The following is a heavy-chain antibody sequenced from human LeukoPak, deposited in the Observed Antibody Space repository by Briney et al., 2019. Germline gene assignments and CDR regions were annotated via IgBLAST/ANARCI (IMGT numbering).Heavy chain of an antibody. CDR2: ISSDSRTI. J-gene: IGHJ4*02. D-gene: IGHD3-10*01. CDR1: GLTFSSYS. V-gene: IGHV3-48*02. CDR3: ARYGSGTSYITNYFDY. Sequence: GGSLRLSCAASGLTFSSYSMNWVRQAPGKGLEWVSYISSDSRTIYYADSVKGRFTISRDNAKNSLYLQMKSLRDEDTAAYYCARYGSGTSYITNYFDYWGQGTLVTVSS.